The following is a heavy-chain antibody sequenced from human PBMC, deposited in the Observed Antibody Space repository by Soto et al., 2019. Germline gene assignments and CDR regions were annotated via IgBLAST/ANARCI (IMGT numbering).Heavy chain of an antibody. CDR3: ARDRVDYYDSSGYPGWFDP. CDR1: GYTFTSYY. D-gene: IGHD3-22*01. J-gene: IGHJ5*02. V-gene: IGHV1-46*01. CDR2: INPSGGST. Sequence: ASVKVSCKASGYTFTSYYMHWVRQAPGQGLEWMGIINPSGGSTSYAQKFQGRVTMTRDTSTSTVYMELSSLRSEDTAVYYCARDRVDYYDSSGYPGWFDPWGQGTRVTVSS.